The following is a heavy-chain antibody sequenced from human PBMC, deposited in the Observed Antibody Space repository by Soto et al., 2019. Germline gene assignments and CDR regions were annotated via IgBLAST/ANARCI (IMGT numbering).Heavy chain of an antibody. V-gene: IGHV1-18*01. CDR2: ISAYNGNT. D-gene: IGHD5-12*01. J-gene: IGHJ3*02. Sequence: ASVNVSCKASGYTFTSYGISWVRQAPGQGLEWMGWISAYNGNTNYAQKLQGRVTMTTDTSTSTAYMELRSLRSDDTAVYYCARYSGYDSPDAFDIWGQGTMVTVSS. CDR3: ARYSGYDSPDAFDI. CDR1: GYTFTSYG.